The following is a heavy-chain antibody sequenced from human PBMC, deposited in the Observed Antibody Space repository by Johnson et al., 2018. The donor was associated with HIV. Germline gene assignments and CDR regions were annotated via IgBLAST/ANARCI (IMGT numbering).Heavy chain of an antibody. V-gene: IGHV3-74*02. CDR3: ARSGSTVVRGGAFDI. D-gene: IGHD3-10*01. J-gene: IGHJ3*02. Sequence: MQLVESGGGLVQPGGSLRLSCAASGFTFSSYWIHWVRQAPGKGLVWVSRMTSDGSSTSYADSVKGRFTITRDNAKNTRYLQMNSLRAGDTAGYYGARSGSTVVRGGAFDIWGQGTMVTVSS. CDR1: GFTFSSYW. CDR2: MTSDGSST.